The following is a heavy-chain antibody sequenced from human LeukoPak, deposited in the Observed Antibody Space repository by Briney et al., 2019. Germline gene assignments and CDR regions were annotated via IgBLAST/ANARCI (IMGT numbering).Heavy chain of an antibody. Sequence: SETLSLTCTVSGGSISSSSYYWGWIRQPPGKGLEWIGSIYYSGSTYYNPSLKSRVTISVDTSKNQFSLKLSSVTAADTALYFCARHIYGDSVAFDVWGQGTMVTVSS. J-gene: IGHJ3*01. D-gene: IGHD4-17*01. CDR3: ARHIYGDSVAFDV. CDR2: IYYSGST. CDR1: GGSISSSSYY. V-gene: IGHV4-39*01.